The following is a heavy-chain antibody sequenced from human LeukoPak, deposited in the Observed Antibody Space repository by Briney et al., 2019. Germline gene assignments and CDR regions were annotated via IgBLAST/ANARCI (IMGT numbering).Heavy chain of an antibody. CDR3: ANGRGWSGSLGAY. CDR1: GFTFSSYS. V-gene: IGHV3-21*04. D-gene: IGHD3-3*01. Sequence: AGGSLRLSCAASGFTFSSYSMNWVRQAPGKGLEWVSSISSSSSYIYYADSVKGRFTISRDNSKNTLYLQMNSLRAEDTAVYYCANGRGWSGSLGAYWGQGTLVTVSS. CDR2: ISSSSSYI. J-gene: IGHJ4*02.